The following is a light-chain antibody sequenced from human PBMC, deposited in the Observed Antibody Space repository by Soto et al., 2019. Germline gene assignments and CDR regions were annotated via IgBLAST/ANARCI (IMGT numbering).Light chain of an antibody. CDR2: AAS. CDR1: QDIRSD. J-gene: IGKJ1*01. Sequence: DIQMTQSPSSLSASVGDRVTIACRSSQDIRSDLGWYQKRPGKAPKLLIYAASSLQSGVPLRFSGSGSGTDFTLTISSLQPEDFATYYCQQLNSYPPTFGQGTKVDIK. CDR3: QQLNSYPPT. V-gene: IGKV1-17*01.